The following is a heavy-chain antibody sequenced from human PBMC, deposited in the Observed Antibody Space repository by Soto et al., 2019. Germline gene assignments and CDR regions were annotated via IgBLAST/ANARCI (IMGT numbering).Heavy chain of an antibody. CDR2: TSGSGGSR. D-gene: IGHD2-15*01. CDR1: GFTFSSYA. Sequence: EVQLLESGGGLVQPGGSLRLSCAASGFTFSSYAMSWVRQAPGKGLEWVSATSGSGGSRYHADSVKGRFTISRDNSKDTLYLQMNSLRAENTAVYYCALRAGPSVVSSELYFDYWGQGALVTVSS. CDR3: ALRAGPSVVSSELYFDY. V-gene: IGHV3-23*01. J-gene: IGHJ4*02.